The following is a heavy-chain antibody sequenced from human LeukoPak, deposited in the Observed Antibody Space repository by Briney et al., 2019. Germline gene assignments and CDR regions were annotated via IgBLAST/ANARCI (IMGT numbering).Heavy chain of an antibody. CDR3: ARDNDWAFHY. D-gene: IGHD3-9*01. V-gene: IGHV3-48*02. CDR1: GFTFSSYA. J-gene: IGHJ4*02. CDR2: INHDAKTI. Sequence: PGGSLRLSCAASGFTFSSYAMSWVRQAPGKGLEWVSYINHDAKTIYYADSVKGRFTISRDNAKNSLYLQMNSLRDEDTAVYYCARDNDWAFHYWGQGTLVTVSS.